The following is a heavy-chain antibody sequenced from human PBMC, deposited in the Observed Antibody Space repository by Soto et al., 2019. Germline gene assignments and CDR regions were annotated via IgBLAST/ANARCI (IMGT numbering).Heavy chain of an antibody. V-gene: IGHV3-49*03. Sequence: GGSLRLSCTASGFSFDENAMSWFRQAPGKGLEWVGFIRSTVYGETTEYAAPVAGRFTISRDDSKSITYLQMNSLKTEDTAVYYCTRAYDNSRYWFDPWGQGTLVTVSS. J-gene: IGHJ5*02. CDR2: IRSTVYGETT. CDR1: GFSFDENA. CDR3: TRAYDNSRYWFDP. D-gene: IGHD3-22*01.